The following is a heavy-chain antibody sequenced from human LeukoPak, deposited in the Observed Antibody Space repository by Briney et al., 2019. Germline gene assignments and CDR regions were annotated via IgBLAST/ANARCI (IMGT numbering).Heavy chain of an antibody. CDR3: ARSRHYDILTGYPGHSYYFDY. Sequence: SETLSLTCAVYGGSFSGYYWSWIRQPPGKGLEWIGEINHSGSTNYNPSLKSRVTISVDTSKNQFSLKLSSVTAADTAVYYCARSRHYDILTGYPGHSYYFDYWGQGTLVTVSS. CDR2: INHSGST. CDR1: GGSFSGYY. D-gene: IGHD3-9*01. V-gene: IGHV4-34*01. J-gene: IGHJ4*02.